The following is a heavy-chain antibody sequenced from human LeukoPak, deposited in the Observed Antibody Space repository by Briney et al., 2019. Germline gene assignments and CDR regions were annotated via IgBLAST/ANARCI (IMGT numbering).Heavy chain of an antibody. J-gene: IGHJ4*02. CDR1: GGTFSSYA. D-gene: IGHD1-26*01. Sequence: GASVKVSCKASGGTFSSYAISWVRQAPGQGLEWMGGIIPIFGTANYAQKLQGRVTMTTDTSTSTAYMELRSLRSDDTAVYYCARGLVGANYWGQGTLVTVSS. V-gene: IGHV1-69*05. CDR2: IIPIFGTA. CDR3: ARGLVGANY.